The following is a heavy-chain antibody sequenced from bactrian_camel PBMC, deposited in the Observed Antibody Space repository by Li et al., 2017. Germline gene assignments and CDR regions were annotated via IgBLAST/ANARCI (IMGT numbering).Heavy chain of an antibody. CDR2: IASDGST. CDR3: RTIGSAYDCYVDSGT. V-gene: IGHV3S10*01. D-gene: IGHD4*01. CDR1: GFSYGAWC. Sequence: DVQLVESGGGSVQPGGSLRLSCKASGFSYGAWCMGWFRQAPGKGREGVAIIASDGSTRYADSVKGRFTISKDKAKDTVYLQMNSLKPSDTAMHSCRTIGSAYDCYVDSGTWGPGTQVTVS. J-gene: IGHJ4*01.